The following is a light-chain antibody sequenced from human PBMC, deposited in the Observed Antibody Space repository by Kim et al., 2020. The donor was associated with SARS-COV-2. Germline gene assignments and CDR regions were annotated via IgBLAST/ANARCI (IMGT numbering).Light chain of an antibody. Sequence: IVLPHSPATLSLSPGERATLSCRASQSVSSYLAWYQQKPGQAPRLLIYDASNRATGIPARFSGSGSGTDFTLTISSLEPEDFAVYYCQQRSNWSWTFGQGTKVDI. CDR2: DAS. V-gene: IGKV3-11*01. J-gene: IGKJ1*01. CDR3: QQRSNWSWT. CDR1: QSVSSY.